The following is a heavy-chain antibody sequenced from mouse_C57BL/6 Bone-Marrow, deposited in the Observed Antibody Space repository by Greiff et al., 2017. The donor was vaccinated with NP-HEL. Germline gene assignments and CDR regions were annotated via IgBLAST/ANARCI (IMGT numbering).Heavy chain of an antibody. CDR2: IYPGDGDT. J-gene: IGHJ2*01. Sequence: QVQLKESGAELVKPGASVKISCKASGYAFSSYWMNWVKQRPGKGLEWIGQIYPGDGDTNYNGKFKGKATLTADKSSSTAYMQLSSLTSEDSAVNFCARYYGSSYYFDYWGKGTTLTVSS. CDR3: ARYYGSSYYFDY. D-gene: IGHD1-1*01. V-gene: IGHV1-80*01. CDR1: GYAFSSYW.